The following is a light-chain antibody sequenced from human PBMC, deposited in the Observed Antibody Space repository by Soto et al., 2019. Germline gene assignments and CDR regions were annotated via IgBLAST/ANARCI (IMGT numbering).Light chain of an antibody. CDR1: QSIGNS. V-gene: IGKV3-11*01. Sequence: TVLTQSPATLSLSPGERATLSCKASQSIGNSLGWFQQKPGQAPRLLIDDAFNRATGIPARFTGSGSGSDFTHPISSLEPEDFGVYYCRQRYNWPLTFGGGTKVEIK. J-gene: IGKJ4*01. CDR3: RQRYNWPLT. CDR2: DAF.